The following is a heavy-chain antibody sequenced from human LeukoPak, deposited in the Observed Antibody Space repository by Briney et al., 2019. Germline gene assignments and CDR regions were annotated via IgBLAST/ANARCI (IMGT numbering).Heavy chain of an antibody. J-gene: IGHJ3*02. V-gene: IGHV4-4*02. CDR1: GGSISSYY. D-gene: IGHD1-14*01. CDR3: AREGTGTAFDI. Sequence: SETLSLTCTVSGGSISSYYWSWVRQPPGKGLEWIGEIYHSGSTNYNPSLKSRVTISVDKSKNQFSLKLSSVTAADTAVYYCAREGTGTAFDIWGQGTMVTVSS. CDR2: IYHSGST.